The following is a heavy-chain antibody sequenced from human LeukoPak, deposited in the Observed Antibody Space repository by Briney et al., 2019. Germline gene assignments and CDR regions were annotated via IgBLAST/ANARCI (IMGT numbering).Heavy chain of an antibody. CDR1: GFTVSNSY. V-gene: IGHV3-21*01. CDR3: ARGYCGGDCYGD. D-gene: IGHD2-21*02. CDR2: ISGSSRHI. J-gene: IGHJ1*01. Sequence: GGSLRLSCVASGFTVSNSYMNWVRQAPGKGLEYVSSISGSSRHIYYADSVKGRFTISRDNTKSSLYLQMNSLRVEDMAVYYCARGYCGGDCYGDWGQGTLVTVSS.